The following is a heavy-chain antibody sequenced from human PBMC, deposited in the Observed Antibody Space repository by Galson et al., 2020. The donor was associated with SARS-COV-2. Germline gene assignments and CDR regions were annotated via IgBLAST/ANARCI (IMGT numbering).Heavy chain of an antibody. V-gene: IGHV3-21*01. CDR3: ARDADGDEEDYGDPRAY. J-gene: IGHJ4*02. CDR1: GFTFSSYS. Sequence: GESLKISCAASGFTFSSYSMNWVRQAPGKGLEWVSSISSSSSYIYYADSVKGRFTISRDNAKNSLYLQMNSLRAEDTAVYYCARDADGDEEDYGDPRAYWGQGTLVTVSS. D-gene: IGHD4-17*01. CDR2: ISSSSSYI.